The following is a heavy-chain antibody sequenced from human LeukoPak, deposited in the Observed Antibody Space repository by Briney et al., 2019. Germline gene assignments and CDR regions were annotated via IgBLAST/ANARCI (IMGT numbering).Heavy chain of an antibody. CDR1: RFTFSSYS. CDR3: ALHGGSI. CDR2: ISYSSGTI. Sequence: PGGSLRLSCAASRFTFSSYSMNWVRQAPGKGLEWVSYISYSSGTIHYADSVKGRFTISRDNAKNSLYLQMNSLRAEDTAVYYCALHGGSIWGQGTMVTVSS. J-gene: IGHJ3*02. D-gene: IGHD6-25*01. V-gene: IGHV3-48*01.